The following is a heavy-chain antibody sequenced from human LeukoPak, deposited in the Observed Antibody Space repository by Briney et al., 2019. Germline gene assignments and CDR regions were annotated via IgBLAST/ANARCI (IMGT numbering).Heavy chain of an antibody. D-gene: IGHD2-2*01. Sequence: ASVTVSCTASGGTFSSYAISWVRQAPGQGLEWMGWMNPNSGNTGYAQKFQGRVTMTRNTSISTAYMELSSLRSEDTAVYYCARGRRPIVVVPDDIHKPLNYFDPWGQGTLVTVPS. CDR1: GGTFSSYA. CDR3: ARGRRPIVVVPDDIHKPLNYFDP. J-gene: IGHJ5*02. CDR2: MNPNSGNT. V-gene: IGHV1-8*02.